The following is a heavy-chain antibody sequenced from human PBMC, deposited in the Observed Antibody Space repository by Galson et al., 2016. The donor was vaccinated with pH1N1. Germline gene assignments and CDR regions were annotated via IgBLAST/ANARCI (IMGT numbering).Heavy chain of an antibody. Sequence: SLRLSCAASGFSFDTYAMHWVRQAPGKGLEWVAFISYNGNDQSYADSLKGRFTISRDNSKNTLYLQVNSLRTEDTAVFYCAREDWSYADTYYNGMDVWDQGTTVTVSS. CDR1: GFSFDTYA. CDR2: ISYNGNDQ. CDR3: AREDWSYADTYYNGMDV. D-gene: IGHD3-16*01. J-gene: IGHJ6*02. V-gene: IGHV3-30-3*01.